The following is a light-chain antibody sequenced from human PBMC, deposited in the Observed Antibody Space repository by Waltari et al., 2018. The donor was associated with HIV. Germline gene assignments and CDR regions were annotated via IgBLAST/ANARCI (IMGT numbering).Light chain of an antibody. CDR3: QQYDTLPSS. CDR1: RTINSW. V-gene: IGKV1-5*03. J-gene: IGKJ2*01. Sequence: DIQMTQSPSTLSASIGDRVTITCRASRTINSWLAWYQQKPGEAPKLLIFRASSLQRGVPPRFSGSGSGTEFTLTISSLQPADFATYYCQQYDTLPSSFGQGTKLEIK. CDR2: RAS.